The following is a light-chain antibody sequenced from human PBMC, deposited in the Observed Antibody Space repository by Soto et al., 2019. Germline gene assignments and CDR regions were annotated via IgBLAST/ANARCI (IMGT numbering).Light chain of an antibody. Sequence: EIVMTQSPDTLSVSPGERATLSFRASQSVTSNLAWYQQRPGQAPRLLIYGASTRATGIPARFSGSGSGTEFTLTISSLQPEDFATYSCLQHYSYPWTFGQGTKVDIK. CDR3: LQHYSYPWT. CDR1: QSVTSN. V-gene: IGKV3-15*01. CDR2: GAS. J-gene: IGKJ1*01.